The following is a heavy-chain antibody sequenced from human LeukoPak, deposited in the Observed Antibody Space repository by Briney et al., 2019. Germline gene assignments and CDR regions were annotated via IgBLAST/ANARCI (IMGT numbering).Heavy chain of an antibody. Sequence: SLKVSCKASGGTFSSYAISWVRQAPGQGLEWMGRIIPILGIANYAQKFQGRVTITADKSTSTAYMELSSLRSEDTAVYYCARRITGDVAFDIWGQGTMVTISS. V-gene: IGHV1-69*04. CDR1: GGTFSSYA. CDR3: ARRITGDVAFDI. D-gene: IGHD1-20*01. CDR2: IIPILGIA. J-gene: IGHJ3*02.